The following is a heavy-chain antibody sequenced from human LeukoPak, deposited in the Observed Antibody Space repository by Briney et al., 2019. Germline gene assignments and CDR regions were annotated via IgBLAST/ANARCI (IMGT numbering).Heavy chain of an antibody. CDR3: AKDRTASYGYGSDY. D-gene: IGHD5-18*01. CDR1: GFTFSNYD. J-gene: IGHJ4*02. Sequence: GGSLRLSCAASGFTFSNYDMHWVRQAPGKGLEWVAIIRHDGNNKYYADSVKGRFTVSRDNSENTLYLQMNSLRAEDTAVYFCAKDRTASYGYGSDYWGQGTLVTVSS. CDR2: IRHDGNNK. V-gene: IGHV3-30*02.